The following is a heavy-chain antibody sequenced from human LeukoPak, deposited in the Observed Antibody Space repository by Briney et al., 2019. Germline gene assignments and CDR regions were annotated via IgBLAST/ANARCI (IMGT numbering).Heavy chain of an antibody. D-gene: IGHD3-22*01. CDR2: ISGSGGST. CDR1: GFTFSSYA. CDR3: ARQYDSSDIWYYFDY. V-gene: IGHV3-23*01. J-gene: IGHJ4*02. Sequence: QSGGSLRLSCAASGFTFSSYAMSWVRQAPGKGLEWVSAISGSGGSTYYADSVKGRFTISRDNAKNSLYLQMNSLRAEDTAVYYCARQYDSSDIWYYFDYWGQGTLVTVSS.